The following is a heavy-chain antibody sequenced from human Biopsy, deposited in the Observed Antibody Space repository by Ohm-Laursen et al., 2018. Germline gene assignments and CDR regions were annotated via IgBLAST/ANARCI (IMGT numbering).Heavy chain of an antibody. CDR2: IYSSGGS. CDR3: ARHPTGFWFDP. CDR1: GGSTNDYF. Sequence: SDTLSLTCSVSGGSTNDYFWSWIRQPAGETLEWIGRIYSSGGSSYNPSHKSRISMSMDTSNNQFSLKVSSVTAADTALYFCARHPTGFWFDPWGHGTLVTVSS. J-gene: IGHJ5*02. V-gene: IGHV4-4*07.